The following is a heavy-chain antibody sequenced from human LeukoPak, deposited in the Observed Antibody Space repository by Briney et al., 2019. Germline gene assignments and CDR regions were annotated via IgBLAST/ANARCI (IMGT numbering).Heavy chain of an antibody. V-gene: IGHV1-18*01. CDR2: ISAYNGHT. J-gene: IGHJ4*02. Sequence: ASVKVSCKASGYNVFSYDFSWVRQAPGQGLEWMGWISAYNGHTNCAQNFQGRVTMTTDTSTRTAYMELRSLRSDDTAVYYCARGYVVVPLDFWGQGTLVTVSS. D-gene: IGHD3-9*01. CDR3: ARGYVVVPLDF. CDR1: GYNVFSYD.